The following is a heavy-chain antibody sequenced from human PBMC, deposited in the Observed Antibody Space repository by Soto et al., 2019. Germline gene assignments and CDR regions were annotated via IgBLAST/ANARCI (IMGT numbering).Heavy chain of an antibody. Sequence: SETLSLPCTVSGGYISSYYCSWIRKPPGKGLEWIGYIYYSGSTNYNPSLKSRVTISVDTSKNQCSLKLSSVTAADTAVYYCAKDSVGGGSYLGALDIWGQGTMVTGSS. CDR1: GGYISSYY. D-gene: IGHD1-26*01. J-gene: IGHJ3*02. CDR3: AKDSVGGGSYLGALDI. V-gene: IGHV4-59*01. CDR2: IYYSGST.